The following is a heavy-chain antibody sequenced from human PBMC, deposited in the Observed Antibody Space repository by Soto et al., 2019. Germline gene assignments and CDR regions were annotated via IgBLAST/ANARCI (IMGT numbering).Heavy chain of an antibody. CDR1: GFTISTHG. V-gene: IGHV3-33*01. CDR3: AAATTWNFHFHY. J-gene: IGHJ4*02. Sequence: QVQLVESGGGVVQPGTSLRLSCAASGFTISTHGMHWVRQAPGKGLEWVANIWYDGSNRFYADSVKGRFTISKDNSKNTLYLQMSSLRAADTAVYYCAAATTWNFHFHYWGQGTQVTVSS. CDR2: IWYDGSNR. D-gene: IGHD1-7*01.